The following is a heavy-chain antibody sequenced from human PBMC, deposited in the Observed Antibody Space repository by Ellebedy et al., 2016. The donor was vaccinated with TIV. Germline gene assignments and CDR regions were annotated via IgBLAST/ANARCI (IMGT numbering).Heavy chain of an antibody. Sequence: GESLKIPCAASGFTFSSYWMYWVRQAPGKGLVWVSRISSDGSGTSFADSVKGRFTTSRDNAKNTVYLQMNSLRVEDTAVYFCAREGTYSSSSFDYWGQGTLVTVSS. CDR1: GFTFSSYW. CDR2: ISSDGSGT. J-gene: IGHJ4*02. V-gene: IGHV3-74*01. CDR3: AREGTYSSSSFDY. D-gene: IGHD6-13*01.